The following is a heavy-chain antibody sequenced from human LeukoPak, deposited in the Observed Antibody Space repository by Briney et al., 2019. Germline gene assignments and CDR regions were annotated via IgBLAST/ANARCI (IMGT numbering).Heavy chain of an antibody. CDR3: ARHGYDGFDL. CDR2: ISSGNYK. Sequence: GGSLRLSCAASGFTSSTYNMNWVRQAPGKGLEWVSSISSGNYKYYTDSVEVRFTISRDNAKNSMFMEMNSLRAEDTAVYYCARHGYDGFDLWGQGTMVTVSS. CDR1: GFTSSTYN. D-gene: IGHD6-13*01. V-gene: IGHV3-21*01. J-gene: IGHJ3*01.